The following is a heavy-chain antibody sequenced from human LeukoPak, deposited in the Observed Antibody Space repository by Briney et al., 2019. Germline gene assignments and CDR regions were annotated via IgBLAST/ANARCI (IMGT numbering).Heavy chain of an antibody. CDR1: GGSISSGDYF. CDR3: ARQGEDGLEPGYYGMDV. V-gene: IGHV4-30-4*01. Sequence: SQTLSLTCTVSGGSISSGDYFWSWIRQPPGKGLEWIGYIYYSGSTYYNPSLKSRVSISLDTSKNQFSLKLSSVTAADTAVYYCARQGEDGLEPGYYGMDVWGQGTTVTVSS. CDR2: IYYSGST. D-gene: IGHD5-24*01. J-gene: IGHJ6*02.